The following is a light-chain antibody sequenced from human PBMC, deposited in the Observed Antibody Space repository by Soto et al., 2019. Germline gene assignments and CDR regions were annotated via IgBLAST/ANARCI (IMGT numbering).Light chain of an antibody. J-gene: IGKJ2*01. V-gene: IGKV3-15*01. CDR2: GAS. Sequence: EIVMTQSPASLSVSPGDGATLSCWASQSVAYNVAWYQQKPGQGPRLLIHGASTRAAGVPARFSGSGSGTDFTLTISSLQSEDFAVYFCQQYHNLPPQYTFGQGTKLQIK. CDR1: QSVAYN. CDR3: QQYHNLPPQYT.